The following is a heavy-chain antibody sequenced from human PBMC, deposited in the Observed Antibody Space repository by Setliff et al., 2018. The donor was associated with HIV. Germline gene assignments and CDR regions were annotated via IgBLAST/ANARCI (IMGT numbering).Heavy chain of an antibody. Sequence: WASVKVSCKTSGYSFTAYDINWVRQATGRGLEWMAGMNPSTGEIGYAQKFQGRLTMTRDSSITTAFMELRGLRSEETAIYYCARPSHVYDDDGPLGYWGQGTLVTVSS. D-gene: IGHD3-16*01. CDR2: MNPSTGEI. CDR3: ARPSHVYDDDGPLGY. V-gene: IGHV1-8*01. CDR1: GYSFTAYD. J-gene: IGHJ4*02.